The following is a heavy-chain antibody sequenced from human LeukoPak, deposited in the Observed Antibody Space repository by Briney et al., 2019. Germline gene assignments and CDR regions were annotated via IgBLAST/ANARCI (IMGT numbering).Heavy chain of an antibody. CDR2: SDPEDGET. CDR1: GYTLTELS. Sequence: AASVKVSCKVSGYTLTELSMHWVRQAPGKGLEWMGGSDPEDGETIYAQKFQGRVTMTEDTSTDTAYMELSSLRSEDTAVYYCATSYYDISGYYYYYMDVWGKGTTVTVSS. J-gene: IGHJ6*03. D-gene: IGHD3-9*01. V-gene: IGHV1-24*01. CDR3: ATSYYDISGYYYYYMDV.